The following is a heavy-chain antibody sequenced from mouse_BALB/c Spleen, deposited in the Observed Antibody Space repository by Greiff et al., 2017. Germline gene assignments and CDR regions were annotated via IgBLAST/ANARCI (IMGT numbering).Heavy chain of an antibody. CDR2: INPNNGGT. J-gene: IGHJ1*01. D-gene: IGHD2-14*01. V-gene: IGHV1-18*01. CDR1: GYTFTEYT. CDR3: ARHRGNFPYWYFDV. Sequence: VHVKQSGPELVKPGASVKISCKTSGYTFTEYTMHWVKQSHGKSLEWIGGINPNNGGTSYNQKFKGKATLTVDKSSSTAYMELRSLTSEDSAVYYCARHRGNFPYWYFDVWGAGTTVTVSS.